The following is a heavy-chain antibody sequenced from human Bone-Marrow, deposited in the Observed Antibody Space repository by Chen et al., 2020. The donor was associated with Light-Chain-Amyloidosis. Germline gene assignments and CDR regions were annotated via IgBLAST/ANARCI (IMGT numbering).Heavy chain of an antibody. CDR2: INYSGATT. J-gene: IGHJ3*02. CDR3: ARIGGNYLRRDAFDR. V-gene: IGHV4-34*02. CDR1: GGSFTSGYY. D-gene: IGHD3-10*01. Sequence: QVRLQQWGAGLLKPSETLSLTCAVYGGSFTSGYYWNWIRQSPQKGLEWIGEINYSGATTNYNPPLEGRVTMSLDTSKNQXXXKLTAXXXXXXAVXFCARIGGNYLRRDAFDRWGQGTKVIVSS.